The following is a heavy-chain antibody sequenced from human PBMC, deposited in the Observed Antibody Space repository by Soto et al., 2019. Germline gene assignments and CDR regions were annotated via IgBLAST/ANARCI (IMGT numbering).Heavy chain of an antibody. CDR2: IWYDGTNR. D-gene: IGHD6-19*01. CDR1: GFTFSNHG. V-gene: IGHV3-33*01. Sequence: LRLSCAASGFTFSNHGMHWVRQAPGKGLEWVTVIWYDGTNRFYADSVKGRFTISRDISENTVFLQMNSLRAEDTAVYYCARESSSGRRDRIDYWGQGTLVTVSS. CDR3: ARESSSGRRDRIDY. J-gene: IGHJ4*02.